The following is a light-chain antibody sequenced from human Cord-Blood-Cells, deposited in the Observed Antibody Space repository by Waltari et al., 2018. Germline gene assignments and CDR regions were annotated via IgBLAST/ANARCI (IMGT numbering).Light chain of an antibody. Sequence: DIQMTQSPSTLSASVGDRVTITCRASQSISSCLAWYQQKPGKAPKLLIYDASSLESGVPSRVSGSVSGTEFTLTISSLQPDDFATYYCQQYNSYSITFGQGTRLEIK. V-gene: IGKV1-5*01. J-gene: IGKJ5*01. CDR3: QQYNSYSIT. CDR2: DAS. CDR1: QSISSC.